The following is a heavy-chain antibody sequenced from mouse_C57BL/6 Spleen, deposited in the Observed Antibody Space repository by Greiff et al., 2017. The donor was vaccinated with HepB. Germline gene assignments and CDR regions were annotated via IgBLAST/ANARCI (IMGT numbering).Heavy chain of an antibody. CDR1: GFTFSNYW. Sequence: EVQGVESGGGLVQPGGSMKLSCVASGFTFSNYWMNWVRQSPEKGLEWVAQIRLKSDNYATHYAESVKGRFTISRDDSKSSVYLQMNNLRAEDTGIYYCTRRNGYFDVWGTGTTVTVSS. CDR2: IRLKSDNYAT. V-gene: IGHV6-3*01. CDR3: TRRNGYFDV. J-gene: IGHJ1*03.